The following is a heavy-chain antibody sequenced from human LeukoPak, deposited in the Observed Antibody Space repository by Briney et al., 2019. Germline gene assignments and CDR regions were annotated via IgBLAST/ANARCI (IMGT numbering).Heavy chain of an antibody. CDR2: INHSGST. Sequence: SETLSLTCAVYGGSFSGYYWSWIRQPPGKGLEWIGEINHSGSTNYNPSLKSRVTISVDTSKNQFSLKLSSVTAADTAVYYCARYHPLLWFGEPQKNKYDYWGQGTLVTVSS. V-gene: IGHV4-34*01. J-gene: IGHJ4*02. CDR1: GGSFSGYY. D-gene: IGHD3-10*01. CDR3: ARYHPLLWFGEPQKNKYDY.